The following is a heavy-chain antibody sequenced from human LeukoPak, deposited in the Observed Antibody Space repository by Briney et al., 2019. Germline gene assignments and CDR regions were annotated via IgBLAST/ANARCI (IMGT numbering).Heavy chain of an antibody. CDR3: AKNRGAGSHYYYHMNV. Sequence: GGSLRLSCAASGFTFSTYAMSWVRQAAGEGLEWVSLISGSGGGTYYADSVKGRFTISRDNSKNTLYLQLNSLRVEDTAVYYCAKNRGAGSHYYYHMNVWGKGTTVTVSS. D-gene: IGHD1-26*01. CDR2: ISGSGGGT. CDR1: GFTFSTYA. V-gene: IGHV3-23*01. J-gene: IGHJ6*03.